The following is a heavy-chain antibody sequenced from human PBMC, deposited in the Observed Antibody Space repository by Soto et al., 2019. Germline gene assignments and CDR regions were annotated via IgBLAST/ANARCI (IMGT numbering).Heavy chain of an antibody. Sequence: QVQLVESGGGVVQPGRSLRLSCAASGFTFSSYGMHWVRQAPGKGLEWVAVISYDGSSKYYADSVKGRFTISRDNSKNTLYLQMNSLRAEDTAVYYCAKDTWYWGQGTLVTVSS. V-gene: IGHV3-30*18. J-gene: IGHJ4*02. CDR1: GFTFSSYG. CDR2: ISYDGSSK. D-gene: IGHD3-16*01. CDR3: AKDTWY.